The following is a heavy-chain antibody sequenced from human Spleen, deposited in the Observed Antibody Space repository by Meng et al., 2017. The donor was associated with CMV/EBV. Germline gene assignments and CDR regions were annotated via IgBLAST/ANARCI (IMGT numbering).Heavy chain of an antibody. CDR1: GGTFSSYA. V-gene: IGHV1-69*05. J-gene: IGHJ2*01. Sequence: KAAGGTFSSYASSWVRQAPGQGLEWMGGIIPIFGTANYAQKFQGRVTITTDESTSTAYMELSSLRSEDTAVYYCARGRRLPRGYFDLWGRGTLVTVSS. D-gene: IGHD2-21*02. CDR2: IIPIFGTA. CDR3: ARGRRLPRGYFDL.